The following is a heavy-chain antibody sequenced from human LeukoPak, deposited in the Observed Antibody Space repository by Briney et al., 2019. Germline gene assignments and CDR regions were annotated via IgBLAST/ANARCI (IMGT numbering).Heavy chain of an antibody. D-gene: IGHD6-13*01. Sequence: PGGSLRLSCAASGFTFDDYAMHWVRQAPGKGLEWVSGISWNSGSIGYADSVKGRFTISRDNAKNSLYLQMNSLRAEDMALYYYAKDKGYKSSSWYFDYWGQGTLVTVSS. V-gene: IGHV3-9*03. CDR1: GFTFDDYA. CDR3: AKDKGYKSSSWYFDY. CDR2: ISWNSGSI. J-gene: IGHJ4*02.